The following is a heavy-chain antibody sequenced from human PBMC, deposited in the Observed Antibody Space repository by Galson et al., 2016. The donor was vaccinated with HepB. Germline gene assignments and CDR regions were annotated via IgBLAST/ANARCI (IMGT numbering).Heavy chain of an antibody. V-gene: IGHV3-30*04. CDR3: ARGYRITAADFYYYYGMDV. CDR2: ISYDGSSE. J-gene: IGHJ6*02. Sequence: PGKGLEWVAFISYDGSSESYAESVKGRFTISRDNSKNTLYLQMNSLRAKDTAVYYCARGYRITAADFYYYYGMDVWGQGTTVTVSS. D-gene: IGHD6-13*01.